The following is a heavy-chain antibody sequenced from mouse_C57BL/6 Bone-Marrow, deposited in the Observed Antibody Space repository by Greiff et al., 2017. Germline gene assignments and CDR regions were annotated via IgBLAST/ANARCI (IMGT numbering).Heavy chain of an antibody. CDR3: ARTPATD. CDR2: ISSRGSYT. D-gene: IGHD1-2*01. J-gene: IGHJ2*01. V-gene: IGHV5-6*01. CDR1: GFTFSSSG. Sequence: EVKLMESGGDLVKPGGSLKLSCAASGFTFSSSGMSWVRQTPVKRLEWVATISSRGSYTYYPDSVKGRFPISRDNDKNTLYLQMGGLKSEDTAMYCCARTPATDWGQGTTLTVSS.